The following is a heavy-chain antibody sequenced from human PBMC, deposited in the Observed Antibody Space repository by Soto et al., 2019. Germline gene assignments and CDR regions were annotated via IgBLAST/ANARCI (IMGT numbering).Heavy chain of an antibody. CDR1: GFTFSSYA. CDR2: ISGSGGST. Sequence: EVQLLESGGGLVQPGGSLRLSCAASGFTFSSYAMSWVRQAPGKGLEWVSAISGSGGSTYYADSVKGRFTISRDNSKNTLYLQMNSLRAEDTAVYYCAKDKAAAGKNYYYYGMDVWGQGTTVTVSS. D-gene: IGHD6-13*01. CDR3: AKDKAAAGKNYYYYGMDV. J-gene: IGHJ6*02. V-gene: IGHV3-23*01.